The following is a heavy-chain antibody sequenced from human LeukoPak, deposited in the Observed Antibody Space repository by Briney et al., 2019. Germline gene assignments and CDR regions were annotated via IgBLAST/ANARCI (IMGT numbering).Heavy chain of an antibody. J-gene: IGHJ4*02. V-gene: IGHV4-39*01. CDR2: IYYGENT. D-gene: IGHD1-26*01. CDR3: ARRRAKYYFDY. Sequence: SETLSLTCTVSGGSISSGPYYWGWIRQPPGKGLEWIGNIYYGENTYYNPSLKSRVTISIDTSKNQFYLKLSSLTAADTAVYYCARRRAKYYFDYWGQGTLVTVSS. CDR1: GGSISSGPYY.